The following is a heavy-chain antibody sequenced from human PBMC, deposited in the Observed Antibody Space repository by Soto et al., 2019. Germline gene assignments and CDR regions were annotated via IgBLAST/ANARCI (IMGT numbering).Heavy chain of an antibody. J-gene: IGHJ6*02. D-gene: IGHD1-7*01. CDR2: INAGNGNT. CDR3: ARCWNYGDYYGMDV. V-gene: IGHV1-3*05. Sequence: QVQLVQSGAEEKNPGASVKVSCKASGSTFTSYAMHWVRQAPGQWLEWMGWINAGNGNTKYSQKFQGRVTITRDTSASTAYMELSSLRSEDTAVYYCARCWNYGDYYGMDVWGQGTTVTVSS. CDR1: GSTFTSYA.